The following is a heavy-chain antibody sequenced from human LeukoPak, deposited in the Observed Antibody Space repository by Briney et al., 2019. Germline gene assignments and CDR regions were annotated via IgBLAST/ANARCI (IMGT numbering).Heavy chain of an antibody. V-gene: IGHV1-2*02. D-gene: IGHD1-26*01. J-gene: IGHJ4*02. Sequence: GASVKVSCKASGYTFTGYYMHWVRQAPGQGLEWMGWINPNSGGTNYAQKFQGRVTMTRDTSISTAYMELSRLRSDDTAVYYCARDSGATKGRAFDYWGQGTLVTVSS. CDR3: ARDSGATKGRAFDY. CDR1: GYTFTGYY. CDR2: INPNSGGT.